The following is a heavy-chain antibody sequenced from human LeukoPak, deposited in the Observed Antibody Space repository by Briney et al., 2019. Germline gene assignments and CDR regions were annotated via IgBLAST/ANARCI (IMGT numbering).Heavy chain of an antibody. D-gene: IGHD2-2*02. CDR3: ARGDIVVVPAAIVDYYYYYYMDV. V-gene: IGHV4-30-4*08. Sequence: PSETLSLTCTVSGGSISSGDYYWSWIRQPPGKGLEWIGYIYYSGSTYYNPSLKSRVTISVDTSKNQFSLKLSSVTAADTAVYYCARGDIVVVPAAIVDYYYYYYMDVWGKGTTVTVSS. CDR1: GGSISSGDYY. CDR2: IYYSGST. J-gene: IGHJ6*03.